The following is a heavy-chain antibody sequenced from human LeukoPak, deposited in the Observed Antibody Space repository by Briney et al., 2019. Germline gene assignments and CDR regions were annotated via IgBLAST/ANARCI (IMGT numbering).Heavy chain of an antibody. Sequence: GASVKVSCKASGGTFSSYAISWVRQAPGQGLEWMGGIIPIFGTANYAQKFQGRVTITADKSTSTAYMELSSLRSEDTAVYYCAVTSMATRGWFDPWGQGTLVTVSS. V-gene: IGHV1-69*06. CDR3: AVTSMATRGWFDP. CDR1: GGTFSSYA. CDR2: IIPIFGTA. J-gene: IGHJ5*02. D-gene: IGHD5-24*01.